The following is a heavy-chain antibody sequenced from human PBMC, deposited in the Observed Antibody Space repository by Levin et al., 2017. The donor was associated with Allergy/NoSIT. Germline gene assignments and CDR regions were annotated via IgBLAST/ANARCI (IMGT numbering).Heavy chain of an antibody. CDR2: IHYSGST. D-gene: IGHD2-21*01. Sequence: SETLSLTCTVSGGSISSSYWNWIRQPPGKGLEWIGYIHYSGSTNHNPSLKSRVTISLDTPKNQFSLKLSSVTAADTAVYYCVRGLLILNGYYYYYMDVWGKGTTVTVSS. CDR3: VRGLLILNGYYYYYMDV. V-gene: IGHV4-59*01. CDR1: GGSISSSY. J-gene: IGHJ6*03.